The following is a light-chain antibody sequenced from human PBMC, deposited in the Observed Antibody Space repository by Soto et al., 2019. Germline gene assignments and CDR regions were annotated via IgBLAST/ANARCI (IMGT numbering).Light chain of an antibody. Sequence: DIQMTQSPSSLSAFVGDRVTITCRASQSISNYLNWYQQKPGKAPKNLIYSASSLQSGVPLRFSGTGSGTDFTLTISSLQPEDFATYYCQQNYNFPRTFGQGTKVEIK. CDR3: QQNYNFPRT. CDR1: QSISNY. J-gene: IGKJ1*01. V-gene: IGKV1-39*01. CDR2: SAS.